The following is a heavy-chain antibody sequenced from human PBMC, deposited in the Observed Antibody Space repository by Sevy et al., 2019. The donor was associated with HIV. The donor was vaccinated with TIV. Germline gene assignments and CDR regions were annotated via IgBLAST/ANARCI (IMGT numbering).Heavy chain of an antibody. CDR2: ISYDGSNK. V-gene: IGHV3-30*18. D-gene: IGHD4-4*01. CDR1: GFTFSSYG. J-gene: IGHJ4*02. Sequence: GGSLRLSCAASGFTFSSYGMHWVRQAPGKGLEWVAVISYDGSNKYYADSVKGRFTISRDNSKNTLYLQMNSLRAEDTAVYYCAKDQGYSIYLLDYWGQGTLVTVSS. CDR3: AKDQGYSIYLLDY.